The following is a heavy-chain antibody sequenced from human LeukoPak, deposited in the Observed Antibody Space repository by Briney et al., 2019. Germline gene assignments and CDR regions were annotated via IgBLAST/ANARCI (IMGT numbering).Heavy chain of an antibody. D-gene: IGHD3-16*01. V-gene: IGHV4-31*03. CDR3: ATQEFGETSN. CDR2: IYYSGST. CDR1: GGSISSGGYY. J-gene: IGHJ4*02. Sequence: SETLSLTCTVSGGSISSGGYYWSWIRQHPGKGLEWIGYIYYSGSTYYNPSLKSRVTISVDTPKNQFSLKLSSVTAADTAVYYCATQEFGETSNWGQGTLVTVSS.